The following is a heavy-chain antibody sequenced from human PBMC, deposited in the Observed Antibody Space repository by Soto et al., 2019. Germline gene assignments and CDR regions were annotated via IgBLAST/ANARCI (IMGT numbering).Heavy chain of an antibody. V-gene: IGHV4-4*02. D-gene: IGHD2-2*01. CDR1: GGSISSSNW. J-gene: IGHJ5*02. CDR2: IYHSGST. Sequence: SETLSLTCAVSGGSISSSNWWSWVRQPPGKGLEWIGEIYHSGSTNYNPSLKSRATISVDKSKNQFSLKLSSVTAADTAVYYCARASKVLVPAAMFTFDPWGQGTLVT. CDR3: ARASKVLVPAAMFTFDP.